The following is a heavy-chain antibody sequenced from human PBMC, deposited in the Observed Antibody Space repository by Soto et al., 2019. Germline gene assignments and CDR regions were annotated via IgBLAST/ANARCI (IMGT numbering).Heavy chain of an antibody. CDR1: GYTFTSYD. Sequence: QVHLVQSGAEVRKPGASVKVSCKASGYTFTSYDINWVRQATGQGLEWMGWMNPNSGNTAYAQKFQGRVTMTRNTSISTAHLELSSLRSEYTAVYYCARERTRWFDPWGQGTLVTVSS. CDR3: ARERTRWFDP. V-gene: IGHV1-8*01. J-gene: IGHJ5*02. CDR2: MNPNSGNT.